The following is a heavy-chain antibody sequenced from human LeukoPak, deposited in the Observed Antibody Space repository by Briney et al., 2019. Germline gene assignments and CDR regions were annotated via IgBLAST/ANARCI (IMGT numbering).Heavy chain of an antibody. CDR1: VFTFSSDW. CDR2: INPAGSST. D-gene: IGHD2-8*01. CDR3: ARRVYSDY. Sequence: GGCLRLSCAASVFTFSSDWMHWVPQAPGQGLVWVSRINPAGSSTNYADSVKGRFTISRDNAMNSLYLQMNSPRAEDTAVYYCARRVYSDYWGQGTLVTVSS. J-gene: IGHJ4*02. V-gene: IGHV3-74*01.